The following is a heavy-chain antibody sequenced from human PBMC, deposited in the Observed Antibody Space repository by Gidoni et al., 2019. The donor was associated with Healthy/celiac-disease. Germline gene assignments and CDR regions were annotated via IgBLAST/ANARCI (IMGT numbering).Heavy chain of an antibody. CDR1: GFTFSSYG. J-gene: IGHJ4*02. D-gene: IGHD3-10*01. V-gene: IGHV3-33*01. CDR2: IWYDGSNK. CDR3: ARDHQWFGEKYYFDY. Sequence: QVQLVESGGGVVQPGRSLRLSCAASGFTFSSYGMHWVRQAPGKGLEWVAVIWYDGSNKYYADSVKGRFTISRDNSKNTLYLQMNSLRAEDTAVYYCARDHQWFGEKYYFDYWGQGTLVTVSS.